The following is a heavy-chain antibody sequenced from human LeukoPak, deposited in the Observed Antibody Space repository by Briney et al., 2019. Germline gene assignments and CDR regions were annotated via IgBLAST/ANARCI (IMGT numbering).Heavy chain of an antibody. CDR2: ISSGSVYL. CDR1: GFTFSDYY. J-gene: IGHJ6*03. V-gene: IGHV3-11*03. CDR3: ASVPPTGYYYMDV. D-gene: IGHD2-2*01. Sequence: GGSLRLSCAASGFTFSDYYMSWIRQAPGKGLEWVAHISSGSVYLHYADSVKGRFTISKDNAKNSLYLQMNSLRAEDTAIYFRASVPPTGYYYMDVWGKGTTVTVS.